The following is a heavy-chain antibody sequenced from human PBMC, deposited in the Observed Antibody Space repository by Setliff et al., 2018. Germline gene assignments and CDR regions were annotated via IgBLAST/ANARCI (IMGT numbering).Heavy chain of an antibody. CDR2: IYTSGST. CDR3: ARAISGWYSAHYYYMDV. Sequence: PSETLSLTCTVSDGSSSSHYWTWIRQPAGKGLEWIGHIYTSGSTNYNPSLKSRVAISVDASKNQLSLNLRSVTAADTAVYYCARAISGWYSAHYYYMDVWGKGTTVTVSS. V-gene: IGHV4-4*07. D-gene: IGHD6-19*01. J-gene: IGHJ6*03. CDR1: DGSSSSHY.